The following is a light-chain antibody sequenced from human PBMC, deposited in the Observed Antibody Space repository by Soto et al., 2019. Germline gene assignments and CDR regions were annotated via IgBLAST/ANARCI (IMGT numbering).Light chain of an antibody. J-gene: IGKJ3*01. V-gene: IGKV1-39*01. CDR1: QTIIRY. CDR3: QQSYSTLFT. Sequence: DIQMTQSPSSLSASVGDRVTITCRASQTIIRYLNWYQQKPGRAPNLLIYAASSLQSGVPSRFSGSGSGTEYTLTISSLQPEDFATYYCQQSYSTLFTFGPCTKVEI. CDR2: AAS.